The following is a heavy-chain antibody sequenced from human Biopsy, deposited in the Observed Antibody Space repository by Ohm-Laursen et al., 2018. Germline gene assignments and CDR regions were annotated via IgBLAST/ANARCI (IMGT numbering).Heavy chain of an antibody. CDR3: ARWETTLGRSLDS. D-gene: IGHD1-26*01. CDR2: MSPNTGNT. CDR1: GYTFTSHN. V-gene: IGHV1-8*01. Sequence: ASVKVSCNASGYTFTSHNINWVRQATGQGLEWMGWMSPNTGNTVYAQRFQDRVTMTSDTSTGTAYMELTSLTSDDTAVYFCARWETTLGRSLDSWGQGTLVAVSS. J-gene: IGHJ4*02.